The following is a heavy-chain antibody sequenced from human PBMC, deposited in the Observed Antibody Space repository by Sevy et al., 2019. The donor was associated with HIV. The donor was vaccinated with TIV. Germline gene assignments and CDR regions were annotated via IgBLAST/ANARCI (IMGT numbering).Heavy chain of an antibody. Sequence: SETLSLTCAVSGGSISSGGYSWSWIRQPPGKGLEWIGYIYHSGSTYYNPSLKGRVTISVDRSKNQFSLKLSSVTAADTAVYYCARDKSGSGSYGMDVWGQGTTVTVSS. CDR3: ARDKSGSGSYGMDV. V-gene: IGHV4-30-2*01. CDR1: GGSISSGGYS. D-gene: IGHD3-10*01. J-gene: IGHJ6*02. CDR2: IYHSGST.